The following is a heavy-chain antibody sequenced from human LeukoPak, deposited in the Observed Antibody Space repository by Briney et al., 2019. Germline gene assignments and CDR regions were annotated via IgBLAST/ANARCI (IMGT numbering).Heavy chain of an antibody. Sequence: PGGSLRLSCAASGFTFSSYWMHWVRQAPGKGLVWVSRINSDGSSTSYADSVKGRFTISRDNSKNTLYLQMNSLRAEDTAVYYCAKDPRAVAGEYYFDYWGQGTLVTVSS. CDR3: AKDPRAVAGEYYFDY. J-gene: IGHJ4*02. V-gene: IGHV3-74*01. D-gene: IGHD6-19*01. CDR1: GFTFSSYW. CDR2: INSDGSST.